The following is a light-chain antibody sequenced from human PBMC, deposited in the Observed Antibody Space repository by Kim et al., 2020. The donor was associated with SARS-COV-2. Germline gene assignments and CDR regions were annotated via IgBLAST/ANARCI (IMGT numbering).Light chain of an antibody. J-gene: IGKJ1*01. Sequence: EVVMTQSPATLSESPGERVTLSCRASQSVGSNLAWYQQKPGQAPRLLISAASTRATGTPARFSGSGSGTDFTLTISSLQSDDSALYYCEQYGDRPPWTFGQGTKVDIK. CDR2: AAS. V-gene: IGKV3-15*01. CDR1: QSVGSN. CDR3: EQYGDRPPWT.